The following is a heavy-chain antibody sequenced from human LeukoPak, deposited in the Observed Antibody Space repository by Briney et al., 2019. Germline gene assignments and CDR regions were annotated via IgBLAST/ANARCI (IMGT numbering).Heavy chain of an antibody. J-gene: IGHJ4*02. D-gene: IGHD6-13*01. CDR3: ARPAAGQTHIDY. Sequence: ASVKVSCKASGYTFPRYGFSWVRQPPGQGLEWMGWISSYNGNTNYAQKLQGRVTMTTDTSTSTAYMELRSLRSDDTAVYYCARPAAGQTHIDYWGQGTLVTVSS. CDR1: GYTFPRYG. V-gene: IGHV1-18*01. CDR2: ISSYNGNT.